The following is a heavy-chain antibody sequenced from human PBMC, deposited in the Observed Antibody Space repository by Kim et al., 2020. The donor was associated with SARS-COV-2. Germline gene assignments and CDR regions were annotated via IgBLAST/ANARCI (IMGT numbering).Heavy chain of an antibody. CDR2: I. D-gene: IGHD1-26*01. CDR3: ARRSIVGAIDY. Sequence: IYYADSVKGRFTISRDNAKNSLYLQMNSLRAEDTAVYYCARRSIVGAIDYWGQGTLVTVSS. V-gene: IGHV3-21*03. J-gene: IGHJ4*02.